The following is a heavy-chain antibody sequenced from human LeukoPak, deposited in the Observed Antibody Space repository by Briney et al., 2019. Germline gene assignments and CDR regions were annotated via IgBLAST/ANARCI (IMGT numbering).Heavy chain of an antibody. CDR1: GGSISSSIYY. D-gene: IGHD3-10*01. CDR2: MYYSGST. CDR3: ARQATHYGSGTYLWAFDT. V-gene: IGHV4-39*01. J-gene: IGHJ3*02. Sequence: PSETLSLTCTVSGGSISSSIYYWGWIRQTPGKGLEWIGSMYYSGSTYYNPSLKSRVTISVDTSKNQFSLKLRSVTAADTAVYYCARQATHYGSGTYLWAFDTWGQGTMVTVSS.